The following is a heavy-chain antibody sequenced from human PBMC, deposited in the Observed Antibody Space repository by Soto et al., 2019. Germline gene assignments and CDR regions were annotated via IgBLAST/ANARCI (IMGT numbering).Heavy chain of an antibody. CDR3: ARDHFSGGGSYFDY. V-gene: IGHV3-30-3*01. Sequence: GGSLRLSCAASGFTFSSYAMHWVRQAPGKGLEWVAVISYDGSNKYYADSVKGRFTISRDNSKNTLYLQMNSLRAEDTAVYYCARDHFSGGGSYFDYWGQGTLVTVSS. CDR1: GFTFSSYA. J-gene: IGHJ4*02. D-gene: IGHD1-26*01. CDR2: ISYDGSNK.